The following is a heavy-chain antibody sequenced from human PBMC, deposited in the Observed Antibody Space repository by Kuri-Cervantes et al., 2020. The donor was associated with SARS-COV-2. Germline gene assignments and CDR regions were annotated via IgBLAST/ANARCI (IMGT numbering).Heavy chain of an antibody. V-gene: IGHV1-69*04. CDR2: IIPILGIA. CDR1: GGTFSSYA. CDR3: ARELLAAAGSHAFDI. D-gene: IGHD6-13*01. J-gene: IGHJ3*02. Sequence: SVKVSCKASGGTFSSYAISWVRQAPGQGLEWMGRIIPILGIANYAQKFQGRVTITADKSTSTAYMELSSLRSEDAAVYYCARELLAAAGSHAFDIWGQGTMVTVSS.